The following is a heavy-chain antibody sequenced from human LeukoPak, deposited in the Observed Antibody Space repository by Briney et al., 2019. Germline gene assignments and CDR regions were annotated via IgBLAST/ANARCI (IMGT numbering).Heavy chain of an antibody. D-gene: IGHD3-22*01. Sequence: GGSLRLSCAASGFTFSSFEMKWVRQAPGKGLEWVSYISSGGSTIYYADSVKGRFTISRDDSENTLYLQMNSLRAEDTAVYYCARQHYYYDSSGYLSWGQGTLVTVSS. CDR2: ISSGGSTI. J-gene: IGHJ5*02. CDR1: GFTFSSFE. V-gene: IGHV3-48*03. CDR3: ARQHYYYDSSGYLS.